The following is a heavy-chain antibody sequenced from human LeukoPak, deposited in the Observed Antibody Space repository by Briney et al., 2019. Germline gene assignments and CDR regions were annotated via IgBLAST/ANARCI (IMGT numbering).Heavy chain of an antibody. CDR3: ARGEKGWYWNYVGNWFDP. CDR1: GYTFTSYD. D-gene: IGHD1-7*01. V-gene: IGHV1-8*03. CDR2: MNPNSGNT. Sequence: ASVKVSCKASGYTFTSYDINWVRQATGQGLEWMGWMNPNSGNTGYAQKFQGRVTITRNTSISTAYMELSSLRSEDTAVYYCARGEKGWYWNYVGNWFDPWGQGTLVTVSS. J-gene: IGHJ5*02.